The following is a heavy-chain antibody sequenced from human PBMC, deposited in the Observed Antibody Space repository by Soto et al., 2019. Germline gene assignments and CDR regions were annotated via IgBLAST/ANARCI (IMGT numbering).Heavy chain of an antibody. CDR2: ISYDGSNK. Sequence: PGGSLRLSCAASGFTFSSYAMHWVRQAPGKGLEWVAVISYDGSNKYYADSVKGRFTISRDNSKNTLYLQMSSLRAEDSAVYYCARGSSDSYPGSRIFDLWGRGTRVTVSS. V-gene: IGHV3-30-3*01. D-gene: IGHD3-10*01. CDR3: ARGSSDSYPGSRIFDL. CDR1: GFTFSSYA. J-gene: IGHJ4*02.